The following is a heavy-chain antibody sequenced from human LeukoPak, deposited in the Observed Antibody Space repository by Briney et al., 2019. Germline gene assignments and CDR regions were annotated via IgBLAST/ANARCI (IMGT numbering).Heavy chain of an antibody. J-gene: IGHJ4*02. Sequence: GGSLRLSCAASGFTFSSYAMHWVRQAPGKGLEWVAVISYDGSNKYYADSVKGRFTISRDNSKNTLYLQMNSLGAEDTAVYYCARDERFRTVVEGYWGQGTLVTVSS. V-gene: IGHV3-30-3*01. CDR3: ARDERFRTVVEGY. D-gene: IGHD4-23*01. CDR1: GFTFSSYA. CDR2: ISYDGSNK.